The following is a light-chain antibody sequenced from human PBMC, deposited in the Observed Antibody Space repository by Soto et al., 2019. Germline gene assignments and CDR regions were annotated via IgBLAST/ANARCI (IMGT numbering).Light chain of an antibody. CDR1: TSDVGNYNY. V-gene: IGLV2-8*01. J-gene: IGLJ2*01. CDR2: EVS. CDR3: SSYAGSNNWI. Sequence: QSALTQPPSASGSPGQSVTISCTGTTSDVGNYNYVSWYQQHPGKAPKFIIYEVSKRPSGVPDRFSACKSGNTASLTVSGLQPEDEADYYCSSYAGSNNWIFGGGTKLTVL.